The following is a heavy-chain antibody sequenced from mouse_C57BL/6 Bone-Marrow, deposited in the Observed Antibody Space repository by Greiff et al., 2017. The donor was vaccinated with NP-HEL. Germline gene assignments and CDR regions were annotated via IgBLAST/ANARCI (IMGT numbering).Heavy chain of an antibody. V-gene: IGHV5-4*01. CDR2: ISDGGSYT. J-gene: IGHJ2*01. CDR1: GFTFSSYA. Sequence: EVQLMESGGGLVKPGGSLKLSCAASGFTFSSYAMSWVRQTPEKRLEWVATISDGGSYTYYPDNVKGRFTITRDNAKNNLYLQMSHLKSEDTAMYYCARWYCGSSYYFDYWGQGTTLTVSS. D-gene: IGHD1-1*01. CDR3: ARWYCGSSYYFDY.